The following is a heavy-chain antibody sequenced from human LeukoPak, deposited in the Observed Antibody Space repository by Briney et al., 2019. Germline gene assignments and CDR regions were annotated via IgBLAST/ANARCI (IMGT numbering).Heavy chain of an antibody. V-gene: IGHV3-21*01. CDR2: ISSSSSYI. CDR1: GLTFSSYS. D-gene: IGHD1-26*01. CDR3: ARDLQVGATY. Sequence: GGSLRLSCAASGLTFSSYSMNWVRQAPGKGLEWVSSISSSSSYIYYADSVKGRFTISRDNAKNSLYLQMNSLRAEDTAVYYCARDLQVGATYWGQGTLVTVSS. J-gene: IGHJ4*02.